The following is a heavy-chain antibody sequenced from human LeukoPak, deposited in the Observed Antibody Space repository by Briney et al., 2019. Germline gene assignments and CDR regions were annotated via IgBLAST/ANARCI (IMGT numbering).Heavy chain of an antibody. CDR2: IWYDGSNK. D-gene: IGHD6-13*01. CDR1: GFTFSSYG. Sequence: GGSLRLSCAASGFTFSSYGMHWVRQAPGKGREWVAVIWYDGSNKYYADSVKGRFTISRDNSKNTLYLQMNSLRAEDTAVYCCARAPSWYYFDYWGQGTLVTVSS. V-gene: IGHV3-33*01. J-gene: IGHJ4*02. CDR3: ARAPSWYYFDY.